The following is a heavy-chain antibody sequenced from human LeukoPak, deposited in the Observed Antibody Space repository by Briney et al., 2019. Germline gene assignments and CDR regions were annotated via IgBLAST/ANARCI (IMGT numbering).Heavy chain of an antibody. Sequence: SETLSLTCTVSGGSISSSSYYWGWIRQPPGKGLEWIGSIYYSGSTYYNPSLKSRVTISVDTSKNQFSLKLSSVTAADTAVYYCARGITMVPPTRLAGQFDYWGQGTLVTVSS. V-gene: IGHV4-39*07. CDR1: GGSISSSSYY. D-gene: IGHD3-10*01. J-gene: IGHJ4*02. CDR3: ARGITMVPPTRLAGQFDY. CDR2: IYYSGST.